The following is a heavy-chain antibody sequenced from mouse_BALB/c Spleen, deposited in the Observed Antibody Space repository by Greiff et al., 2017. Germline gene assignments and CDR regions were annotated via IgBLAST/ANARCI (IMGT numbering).Heavy chain of an antibody. CDR3: ARRGITTAHN. Sequence: VQLQQSGAELVRPGALVKLSCKASGFNIKDYYMHWVKQRPEQGLEWIGWIDPENGNTIYDPKFQGKASITADTSSNTAYLQLSSLTSEDTAVYYCARRGITTAHNWGQGTLVTVSA. V-gene: IGHV14-1*02. D-gene: IGHD1-2*01. CDR1: GFNIKDYY. J-gene: IGHJ3*01. CDR2: IDPENGNT.